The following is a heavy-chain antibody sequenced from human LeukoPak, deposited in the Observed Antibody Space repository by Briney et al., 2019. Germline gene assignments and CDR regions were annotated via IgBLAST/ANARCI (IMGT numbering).Heavy chain of an antibody. J-gene: IGHJ4*02. CDR3: AKDYYGSGSYSEPFDY. D-gene: IGHD3-10*01. CDR1: GFTFSSYA. V-gene: IGHV3-23*01. CDR2: ISGSGGST. Sequence: GGSLRLSCAASGFTFSSYAMSWVRQAPGKGLEWVSAISGSGGSTYYADSVKGRFTISRDNSKNTLYLQMNSLRAEYTAVYYCAKDYYGSGSYSEPFDYWGQGTLVTVSS.